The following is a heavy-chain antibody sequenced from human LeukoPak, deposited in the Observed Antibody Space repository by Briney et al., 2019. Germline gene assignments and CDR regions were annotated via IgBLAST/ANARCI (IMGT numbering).Heavy chain of an antibody. J-gene: IGHJ4*02. Sequence: GESLKISCTGSGDYFTSYWVGWVRQMPGKGLEWVAIIYFGDSDTRYSPSFQGRVTISADKSIRTAYLQWSSLKASDTAMYYCASPRLDSSGYYYLDHWGQGTLVTVSS. CDR3: ASPRLDSSGYYYLDH. CDR1: GDYFTSYW. V-gene: IGHV5-51*01. CDR2: IYFGDSDT. D-gene: IGHD3-22*01.